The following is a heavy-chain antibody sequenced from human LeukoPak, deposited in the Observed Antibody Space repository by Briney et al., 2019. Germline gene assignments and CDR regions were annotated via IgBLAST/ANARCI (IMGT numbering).Heavy chain of an antibody. Sequence: ASVKVSCKASGYTFTGYYMHWVRQAPGQGLEWMGWINPNSGGANFAQKFQGRVTMTRDTSISTAYMELSGLRSDDTAVYYCARALLVGDVFDIWGQGTMVTVSP. CDR3: ARALLVGDVFDI. D-gene: IGHD3-3*01. J-gene: IGHJ3*02. CDR1: GYTFTGYY. V-gene: IGHV1-2*02. CDR2: INPNSGGA.